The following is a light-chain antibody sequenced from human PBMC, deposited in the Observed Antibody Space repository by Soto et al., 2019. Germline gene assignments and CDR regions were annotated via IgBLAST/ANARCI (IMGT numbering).Light chain of an antibody. J-gene: IGKJ2*01. CDR3: QQSSSPPRT. CDR2: GAS. CDR1: QSVRGNY. Sequence: EIVLTQSPGTLSLSPGERATLSCRASQSVRGNYLAWYQQKPGQAPRLLISGASSRASGIPDRFSGSGSGTDFTLTISRLEPEDFATYYCQQSSSPPRTFGQGTKLEIK. V-gene: IGKV3-20*01.